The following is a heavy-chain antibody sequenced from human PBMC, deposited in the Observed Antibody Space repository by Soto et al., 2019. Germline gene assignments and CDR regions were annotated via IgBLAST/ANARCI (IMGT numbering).Heavy chain of an antibody. J-gene: IGHJ3*02. CDR1: GFTFSSYG. CDR3: ARGGKWVTSDAFDI. V-gene: IGHV3-30*03. Sequence: GGSLRLSCAASGFTFSSYGMHWVRQAPGKGLEWVAVISYDGSNKYYADSVKGRFTISRDNSKNTLYLQMNSLRAEDTAVYYCARGGKWVTSDAFDIWGQGTMVTVSS. D-gene: IGHD2-21*02. CDR2: ISYDGSNK.